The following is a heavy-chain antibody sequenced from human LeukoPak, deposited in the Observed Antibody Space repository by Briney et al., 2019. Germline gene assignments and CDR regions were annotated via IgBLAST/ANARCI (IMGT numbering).Heavy chain of an antibody. Sequence: SETLSLTCAVYGGSFSGYYWSWIRQPPGKGLEWIGEINHSGSTNYNPSLKSRVTISVDTSKNQFSLKLSSVTAADTAVYYCAPIPYSSRSYFDYWGQGTLVTVSS. CDR2: INHSGST. D-gene: IGHD6-13*01. J-gene: IGHJ4*02. V-gene: IGHV4-34*01. CDR1: GGSFSGYY. CDR3: APIPYSSRSYFDY.